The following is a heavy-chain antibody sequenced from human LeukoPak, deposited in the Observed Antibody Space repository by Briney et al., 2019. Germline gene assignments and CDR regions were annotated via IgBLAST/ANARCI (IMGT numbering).Heavy chain of an antibody. Sequence: GGSLRLSCAGSGFTFSAYIMNWVRQAPGKGLEWVSSISTSSSFIYYADSVKGRFTISRDNAKNSLYLQMNSLRADDTAVYYCARDFEERGYYLADFDYWGQGTLVTVSS. CDR3: ARDFEERGYYLADFDY. CDR1: GFTFSAYI. CDR2: ISTSSSFI. J-gene: IGHJ4*02. D-gene: IGHD3-22*01. V-gene: IGHV3-21*06.